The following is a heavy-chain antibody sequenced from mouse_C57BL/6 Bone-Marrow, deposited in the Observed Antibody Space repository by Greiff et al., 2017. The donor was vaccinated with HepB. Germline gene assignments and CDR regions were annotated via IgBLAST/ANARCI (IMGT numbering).Heavy chain of an antibody. CDR2: IHPYSGST. CDR1: GYTFTSYW. V-gene: IGHV1-64*01. CDR3: ASRWLLSMDY. Sequence: QVQLQQPGAELVKPGASVKLSCKASGYTFTSYWMHWVKQRPGQGLEWIGMIHPYSGSTNYNEKFKNKATLTVDKSSSTAYMQLSSLTSEDSAVYYCASRWLLSMDYWCQGPSIPVSS. D-gene: IGHD2-3*01. J-gene: IGHJ4*01.